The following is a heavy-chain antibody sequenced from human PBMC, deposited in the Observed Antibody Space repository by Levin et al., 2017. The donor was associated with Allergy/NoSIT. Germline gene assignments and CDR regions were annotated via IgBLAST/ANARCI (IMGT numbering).Heavy chain of an antibody. CDR1: GYTFTSYG. D-gene: IGHD2-2*02. CDR3: ARGARWGGYCSSTSCYRPRTAGSYFDY. CDR2: ISAYNGNT. J-gene: IGHJ4*02. Sequence: ASVKVSCKASGYTFTSYGISWVRQAPGQGLEWMGWISAYNGNTNYAQKLQGRVTMTTDTSTSTAYMELRSLRSDDTAVYYCARGARWGGYCSSTSCYRPRTAGSYFDYWGQGTLVTVSS. V-gene: IGHV1-18*01.